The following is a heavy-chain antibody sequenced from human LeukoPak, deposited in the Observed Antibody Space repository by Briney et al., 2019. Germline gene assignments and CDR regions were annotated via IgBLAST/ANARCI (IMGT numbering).Heavy chain of an antibody. V-gene: IGHV4-31*03. CDR3: ARERKGLRWGGGESVHDY. Sequence: PSETLSLTCTVSGGSISSGGYYWSWIRQHPGKGLEWIGYIYYSGTTYYNPSLKSRVTISVDTSKNQFSLKLSSVTAADTAVYYCARERKGLRWGGGESVHDYWGQGTLVTVSS. D-gene: IGHD2-15*01. CDR2: IYYSGTT. CDR1: GGSISSGGYY. J-gene: IGHJ4*02.